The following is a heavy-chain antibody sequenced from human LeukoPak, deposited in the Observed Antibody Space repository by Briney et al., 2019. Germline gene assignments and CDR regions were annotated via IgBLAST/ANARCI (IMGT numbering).Heavy chain of an antibody. J-gene: IGHJ1*01. CDR2: ISKNGRNT. CDR3: ARVDSGSACAS. D-gene: IGHD6-19*01. Sequence: SGGSLRLSCAASGFTFSSYAMSWVRQAPGKGLEFVSAISKNGRNTYYGNSMKGRFTISRDISKNTLYLQMGSLRPEDMAVYYCARVDSGSACASWGQGILVTVSS. CDR1: GFTFSSYA. V-gene: IGHV3-64*01.